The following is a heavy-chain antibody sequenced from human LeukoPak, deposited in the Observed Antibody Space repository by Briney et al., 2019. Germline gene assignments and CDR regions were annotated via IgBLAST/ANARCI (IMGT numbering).Heavy chain of an antibody. D-gene: IGHD3-10*01. CDR3: ARAPLGLWFGEPYFDY. CDR2: ISAYNGNT. J-gene: IGHJ4*02. V-gene: IGHV1-18*01. CDR1: GYTFTSYG. Sequence: GASVKVSCKASGYTFTSYGISWVRQAPGQGLEWMGWISAYNGNTNYAQKLQGRVTMTTDTSTSTAYMELRSLRSDDTAVYYCARAPLGLWFGEPYFDYWGQGTLVTVSS.